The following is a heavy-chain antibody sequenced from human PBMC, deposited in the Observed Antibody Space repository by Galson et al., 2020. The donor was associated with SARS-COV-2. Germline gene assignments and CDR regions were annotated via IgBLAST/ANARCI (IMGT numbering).Heavy chain of an antibody. CDR1: GSSIRGYQ. V-gene: IGHV4-4*07. D-gene: IGHD3-16*01. CDR2: IFIGGAT. J-gene: IGHJ4*02. Sequence: SQTLSLTCTVSGSSIRGYQWSWSRQPAGRGLEWMGRIFIGGATYYSPSLRSRAVMSLDTSKNQLSLRLSSVTAADTAFYYCARDGSWGSPAFFAYWGQRILVTVSS. CDR3: ARDGSWGSPAFFAY.